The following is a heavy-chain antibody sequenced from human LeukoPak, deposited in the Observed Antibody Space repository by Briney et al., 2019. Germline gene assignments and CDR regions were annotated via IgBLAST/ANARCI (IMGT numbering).Heavy chain of an antibody. J-gene: IGHJ4*02. Sequence: ASVKVSCKVSGCTLTELSMHWVRQAPGKGLEWMGGFDPEDGETIYAQKFQGRVTMTEDTSTDTAYMELSSLRSEDTAVYYCATGVGLLDGYYFDYWGQGTLVTVSS. D-gene: IGHD3/OR15-3a*01. CDR1: GCTLTELS. CDR3: ATGVGLLDGYYFDY. CDR2: FDPEDGET. V-gene: IGHV1-24*01.